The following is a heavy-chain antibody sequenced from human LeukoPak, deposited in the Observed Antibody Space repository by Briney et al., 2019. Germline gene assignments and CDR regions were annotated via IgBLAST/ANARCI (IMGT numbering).Heavy chain of an antibody. D-gene: IGHD2-2*02. CDR3: ARGYCSSTSCYTFDY. CDR2: TRNKANSYTT. V-gene: IGHV3-72*01. J-gene: IGHJ4*02. Sequence: PGGSLRLSCAASGFTFSDDYMDWVRQAPGKGLGWVGRTRNKANSYTTEYAASVKGRFTISRDDSKNSLYLQMNSLKTEDTAVYYCARGYCSSTSCYTFDYWGQGTLVTVSS. CDR1: GFTFSDDY.